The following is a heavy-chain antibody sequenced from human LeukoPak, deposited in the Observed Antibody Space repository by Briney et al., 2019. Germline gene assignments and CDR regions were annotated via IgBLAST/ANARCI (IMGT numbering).Heavy chain of an antibody. Sequence: GASVKVSCKASGCTFIDHGISWVRQAPGQGLEWMGWISAYNGNTNYAQKLQGRLTMTTDTSTRTAYMELRSLRSDDTAVYYCARDSGSGWYNWFDPWGQGTLVTVSS. CDR3: ARDSGSGWYNWFDP. V-gene: IGHV1-18*01. D-gene: IGHD6-19*01. CDR1: GCTFIDHG. J-gene: IGHJ5*02. CDR2: ISAYNGNT.